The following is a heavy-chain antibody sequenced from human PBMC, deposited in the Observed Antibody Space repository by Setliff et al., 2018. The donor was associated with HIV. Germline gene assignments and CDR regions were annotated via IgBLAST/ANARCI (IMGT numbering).Heavy chain of an antibody. J-gene: IGHJ4*02. Sequence: PSETLSLTCTVSGYSIGSGYYWGWIRQPPGEGLEWIGSIYYSGRTYYNPSLKSGVTISVDTSKNQFSLKLSSVTAADTAVYYCARVGWDYYDSSGVGEFDYWGQGTLVTVSS. CDR1: GYSIGSGYY. CDR3: ARVGWDYYDSSGVGEFDY. D-gene: IGHD3-22*01. CDR2: IYYSGRT. V-gene: IGHV4-38-2*02.